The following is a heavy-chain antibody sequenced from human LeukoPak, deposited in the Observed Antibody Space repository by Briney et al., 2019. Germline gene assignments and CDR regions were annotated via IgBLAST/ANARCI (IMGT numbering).Heavy chain of an antibody. Sequence: SVKVSCKASGGTFSSYTISWVRQAPGQGLEWMGRIIPILGIANYAQKFQGRVTITADKSTSTAYMELSSLRSEDTAEYYCARSMPGWSSSSWYLGYWGQGTLVTVSS. J-gene: IGHJ4*02. CDR2: IIPILGIA. CDR3: ARSMPGWSSSSWYLGY. D-gene: IGHD6-13*01. V-gene: IGHV1-69*02. CDR1: GGTFSSYT.